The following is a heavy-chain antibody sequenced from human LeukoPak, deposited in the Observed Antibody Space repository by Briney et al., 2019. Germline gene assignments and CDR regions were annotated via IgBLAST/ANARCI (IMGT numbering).Heavy chain of an antibody. CDR2: IYSGGST. CDR1: GFTVSSNY. Sequence: QPGRSLRLSCAASGFTVSSNYMSWVRQAPGKGLEWVSVIYSGGSTYYADSVKGRFTISRDNSKSTLYLQMNSLRAEDTAVYYCARALGRRRQGVIGHLDYWGQGTLVTVSS. V-gene: IGHV3-66*01. J-gene: IGHJ4*02. D-gene: IGHD3-16*02. CDR3: ARALGRRRQGVIGHLDY.